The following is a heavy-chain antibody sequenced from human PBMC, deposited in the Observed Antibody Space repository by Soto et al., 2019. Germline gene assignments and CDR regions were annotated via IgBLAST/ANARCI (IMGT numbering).Heavy chain of an antibody. D-gene: IGHD2-21*02. CDR3: ASDHHGDYSSDY. CDR2: ISAYNGNT. CDR1: GYTFTSYG. J-gene: IGHJ4*02. Sequence: ASVKVSCKASGYTFTSYGISWVRQAPGQGLEWMGWISAYNGNTNYAQKLQGRVTMTTDTSTSTAYMELRSLRSDDTAVYYCASDHHGDYSSDYWGQGTLVTVSS. V-gene: IGHV1-18*01.